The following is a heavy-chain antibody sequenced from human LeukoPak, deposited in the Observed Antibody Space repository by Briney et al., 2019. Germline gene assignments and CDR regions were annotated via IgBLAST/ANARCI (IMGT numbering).Heavy chain of an antibody. CDR1: GFTVSSNY. V-gene: IGHV3-23*01. CDR3: AKGIPKFWFGETDWFDP. D-gene: IGHD3-10*01. J-gene: IGHJ5*02. Sequence: GGSLRLSCAASGFTVSSNYMSWVRQAPGKGLEWVSAISGSGGSTYYADSVKGRFTISRDNSKNTLYLQMNSLRAEDTAVYYCAKGIPKFWFGETDWFDPWGQGTLVTVSS. CDR2: ISGSGGST.